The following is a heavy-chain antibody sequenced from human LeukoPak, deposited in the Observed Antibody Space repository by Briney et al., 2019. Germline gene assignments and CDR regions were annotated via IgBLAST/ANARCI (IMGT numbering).Heavy chain of an antibody. V-gene: IGHV3-30*02. CDR2: IGYDGTTK. D-gene: IGHD2-2*02. J-gene: IGHJ4*02. CDR1: GFTFSSYD. CDR3: ARVWSPYCSTTSCDSPFDY. Sequence: GGSLRPSCAASGFTFSSYDLHWVRQAPGKGLEWVAFIGYDGTTKYYTDSVKGRFTISRDNSKNTLSLQMNSLRVEDTAVYYCARVWSPYCSTTSCDSPFDYWGQGTLVTVSS.